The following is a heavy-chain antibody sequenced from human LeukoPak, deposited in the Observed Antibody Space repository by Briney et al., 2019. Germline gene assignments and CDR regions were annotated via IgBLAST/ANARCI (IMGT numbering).Heavy chain of an antibody. CDR3: AKWVSIAAAVHPHFDY. CDR1: GFTFSSYG. CDR2: IRYDGSNK. D-gene: IGHD6-13*01. J-gene: IGHJ4*02. V-gene: IGHV3-30*02. Sequence: PGRSLRLSCAASGFTFSSYGMHWVRQAPGKGLEWVAFIRYDGSNKYYADSVKGRFTISRDNSKNTLYLQMSSLRAEDTAVYYCAKWVSIAAAVHPHFDYWGQGTLVTVSS.